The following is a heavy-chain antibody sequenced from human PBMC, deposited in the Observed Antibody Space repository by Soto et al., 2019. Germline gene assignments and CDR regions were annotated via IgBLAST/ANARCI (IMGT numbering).Heavy chain of an antibody. J-gene: IGHJ4*02. V-gene: IGHV1-18*01. CDR3: ARDLGQQLFDY. D-gene: IGHD6-13*01. Sequence: QVQLVQSGAEVKKPGASVKVSCKASGYTFTSYGISWVRQAPGQGLEWMGWISAYNGNTKNAQKLQGRVTMTTDTSTITAYMELTSLRSDDTAVYYCARDLGQQLFDYWGQGTLVTVSS. CDR1: GYTFTSYG. CDR2: ISAYNGNT.